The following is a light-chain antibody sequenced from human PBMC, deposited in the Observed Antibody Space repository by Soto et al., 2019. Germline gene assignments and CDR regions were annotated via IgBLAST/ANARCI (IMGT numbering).Light chain of an antibody. J-gene: IGKJ1*01. CDR1: HSIERW. CDR2: DAS. CDR3: QQHAISTT. V-gene: IGKV1-5*01. Sequence: IQMTQSPSTLSASVGDRVTITCRASHSIERWMAWYQQKPGKAPSLLIFDASTLHSGVPSRFSGSGSGTDFTLTIRSLQPDDCATYYCQQHAISTTFGQGTKVEVK.